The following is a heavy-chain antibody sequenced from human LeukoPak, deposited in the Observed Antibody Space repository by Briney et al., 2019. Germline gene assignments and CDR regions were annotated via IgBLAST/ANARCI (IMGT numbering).Heavy chain of an antibody. D-gene: IGHD6-13*01. CDR2: ISSNGGST. J-gene: IGHJ4*02. CDR1: GFTFSSYA. V-gene: IGHV3-64*01. Sequence: PGGSLRLSCAASGFTFSSYAMHWVRQAPGKGLEYVSAISSNGGSTYYANSVKGGFTISRDNSKNTLYLQMNSLRAEDTAVYYCAKGGESSSWLFDYWGQGTLVPVSS. CDR3: AKGGESSSWLFDY.